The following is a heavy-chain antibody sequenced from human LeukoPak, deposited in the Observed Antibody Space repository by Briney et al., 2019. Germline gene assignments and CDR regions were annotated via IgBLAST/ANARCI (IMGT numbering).Heavy chain of an antibody. V-gene: IGHV3-30*18. Sequence: GGSLRLSCAASGFTFSSYGMHWVRQAPGKGLEWVAVISYDGSNKYYADSVKGRFTISRDNSKNTLYLQMNSLRAEDTAVYYCVKGGGYCSSTSCSSGYWGQGTLVTVSS. D-gene: IGHD2-2*01. CDR2: ISYDGSNK. CDR1: GFTFSSYG. CDR3: VKGGGYCSSTSCSSGY. J-gene: IGHJ4*02.